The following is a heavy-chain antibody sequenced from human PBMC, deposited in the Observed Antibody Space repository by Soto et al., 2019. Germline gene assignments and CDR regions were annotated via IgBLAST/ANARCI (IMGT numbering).Heavy chain of an antibody. Sequence: SETLSLTCTVSGDSISTDYWSWIRQSPGKGLEWIGFIYYGGSTNYNPSLKSRVTISVDTPKNQFSLKLSSVTAADTAVYYCATEVGYYDSSGYHLAEYFQHWGQGTLVTVSS. CDR1: GDSISTDY. CDR2: IYYGGST. J-gene: IGHJ1*01. V-gene: IGHV4-59*01. CDR3: ATEVGYYDSSGYHLAEYFQH. D-gene: IGHD3-22*01.